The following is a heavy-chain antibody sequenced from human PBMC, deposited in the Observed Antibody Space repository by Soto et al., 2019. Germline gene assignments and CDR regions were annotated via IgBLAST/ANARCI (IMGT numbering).Heavy chain of an antibody. CDR2: INHSGST. Sequence: QVQLQQWGAGLLKPSETLSLTCAVYGGSFSGYYWSWIRQPPGKGLEWIGEINHSGSTNYNPSLKSRVTISVDTSKNQFSLKLSSLTAADTAVYYCARGHGYYDILTGYYKGSYYYGMDVWGQGTTVTVSS. CDR1: GGSFSGYY. J-gene: IGHJ6*02. V-gene: IGHV4-34*01. CDR3: ARGHGYYDILTGYYKGSYYYGMDV. D-gene: IGHD3-9*01.